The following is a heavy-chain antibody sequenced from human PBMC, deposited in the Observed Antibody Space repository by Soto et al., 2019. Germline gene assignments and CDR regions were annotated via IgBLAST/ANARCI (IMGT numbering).Heavy chain of an antibody. J-gene: IGHJ4*02. CDR1: GYSFGSHG. D-gene: IGHD2-15*01. V-gene: IGHV3-33*01. CDR2: VWFDGSKE. Sequence: PGGSLRLSCAGSGYSFGSHGIHWVRQAPGKGLEWLAIVWFDGSKEYYADSVKGRFTVSRDNSINTAYLQINSLRAEDTAVYHCTTDSTQTFCDGGPCYSVQTKIHDSWGQGTLVTVSS. CDR3: TTDSTQTFCDGGPCYSVQTKIHDS.